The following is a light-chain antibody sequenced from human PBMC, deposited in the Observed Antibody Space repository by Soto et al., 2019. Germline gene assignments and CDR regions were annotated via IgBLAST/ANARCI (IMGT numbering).Light chain of an antibody. J-gene: IGKJ1*01. Sequence: DIQMTHSPSTLSASVGDTVTINCRASQSVSDWLAWYQQKPGEIPKLLIYRASSLETGVPSRFSGSGSGTEFTLTISSLQPDDFATYYCQQYRSLGSFGQGTKVDIK. CDR1: QSVSDW. V-gene: IGKV1-5*03. CDR2: RAS. CDR3: QQYRSLGS.